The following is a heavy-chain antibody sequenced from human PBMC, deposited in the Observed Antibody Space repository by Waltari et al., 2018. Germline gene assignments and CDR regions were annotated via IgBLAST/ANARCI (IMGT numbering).Heavy chain of an antibody. CDR2: INHSGST. CDR3: ARGVGWLRFRRHYFDY. CDR1: GGSFSGYY. J-gene: IGHJ4*02. Sequence: QVQLQQWGAGLLKPSETLSLTCAVYGGSFSGYYWSWIRQPPGKGLEWIGEINHSGSTNYNPSLKSRVTISVDTSKNQFSLKLSSVTAADTAVYYCARGVGWLRFRRHYFDYWGQGTLVTVSS. D-gene: IGHD5-12*01. V-gene: IGHV4-34*01.